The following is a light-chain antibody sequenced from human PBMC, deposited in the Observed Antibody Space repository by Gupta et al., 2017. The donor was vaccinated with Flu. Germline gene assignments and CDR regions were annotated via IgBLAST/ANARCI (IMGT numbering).Light chain of an antibody. V-gene: IGKV1-12*01. J-gene: IGKJ1*01. CDR2: AAS. CDR3: QRTDKFPWT. Sequence: PSAVSASVGDTVTITCRASQGISAWLAWYQQKPGKAPKLLMSAASSLESGVPTRFSGSGSGTDFTLTISRLQPEDFATYYCQRTDKFPWTFDQGTKVEIK. CDR1: QGISAW.